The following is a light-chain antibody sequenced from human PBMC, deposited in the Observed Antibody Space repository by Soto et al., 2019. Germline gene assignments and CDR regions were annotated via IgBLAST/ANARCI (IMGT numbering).Light chain of an antibody. CDR3: QQYGSSTRT. CDR2: DAS. V-gene: IGKV3-20*01. CDR1: QSVSSY. J-gene: IGKJ5*01. Sequence: EIVLPQSPATLSLSPGERSTLAFRASQSVSSYLAWYQQKPGQAPRLLIYDASNRATGIPDRFSGSGSGTDFTLTISRLEPEDFAVYYCQQYGSSTRTFGQGTRLENK.